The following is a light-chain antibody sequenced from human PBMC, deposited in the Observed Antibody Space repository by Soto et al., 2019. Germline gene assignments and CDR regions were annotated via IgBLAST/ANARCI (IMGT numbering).Light chain of an antibody. CDR2: SNN. Sequence: QSVLTQPPSASGTPGQRVTISCSGSSSNIGSNSVYWYQQLPGTAPKLLIYSNNQRPSGVPDRFSGSKSGTSASLAISRLRSDDEADYYCSAWDDSLGGPVFGGGTKLTVL. J-gene: IGLJ3*02. CDR3: SAWDDSLGGPV. CDR1: SSNIGSNS. V-gene: IGLV1-47*02.